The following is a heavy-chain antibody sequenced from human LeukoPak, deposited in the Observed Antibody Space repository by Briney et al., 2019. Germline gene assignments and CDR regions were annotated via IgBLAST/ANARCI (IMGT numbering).Heavy chain of an antibody. J-gene: IGHJ5*02. Sequence: GGSLRLSCSASGFIFNNYGLMWVRQAPGKGLEWVSAISNDGGGTTYADFVKGRFTISRDNSKNTLSLQMNSLRPEDTALYYCAKGNSGYFADLWGQGIVVTVSS. V-gene: IGHV3-23*01. CDR1: GFIFNNYG. CDR2: ISNDGGGT. D-gene: IGHD3-22*01. CDR3: AKGNSGYFADL.